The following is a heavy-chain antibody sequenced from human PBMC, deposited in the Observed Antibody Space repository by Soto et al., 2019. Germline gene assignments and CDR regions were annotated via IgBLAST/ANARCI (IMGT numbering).Heavy chain of an antibody. D-gene: IGHD3-10*01. CDR1: GGTFSSYA. Sequence: GASVKVSCKASGGTFSSYAISWVRQAPGQGLEWMGGIIPIFGTANYAQKFQGRVTITADKSTSTAYMELSSLRSEDTAVYYCARGSGSYYKVSFDPWGQGTLVTVSS. J-gene: IGHJ5*02. V-gene: IGHV1-69*06. CDR2: IIPIFGTA. CDR3: ARGSGSYYKVSFDP.